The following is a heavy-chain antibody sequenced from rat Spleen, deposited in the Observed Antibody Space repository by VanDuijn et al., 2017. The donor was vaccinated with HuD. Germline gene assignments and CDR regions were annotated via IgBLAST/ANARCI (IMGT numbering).Heavy chain of an antibody. Sequence: EVQLVESGGGLVQPGRSMKLSCAASGFTFSNYGMAWVRQAPKKGREWVAYISHDGDNTYYRDPVKGRFTISRDNAKSTLYLQMDSLRSEDTATYYCTITTFCWGQGVMVTVSS. D-gene: IGHD1-10*01. CDR2: ISHDGDNT. V-gene: IGHV5-25*01. J-gene: IGHJ2*01. CDR1: GFTFSNYG. CDR3: TITTFC.